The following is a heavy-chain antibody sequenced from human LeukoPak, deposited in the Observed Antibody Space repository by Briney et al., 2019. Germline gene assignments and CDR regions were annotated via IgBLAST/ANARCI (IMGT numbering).Heavy chain of an antibody. CDR1: GGSISSYY. Sequence: PSETLSLTCTVPGGSISSYYWSWIRQPAGKGLEWIGRIYTSGSTNYNPSLKSRVTMSVDTSKNQFSLKLSPVTAADTAVYYCARDAAEEVADRTYYFDYWGREPWPPSPQ. V-gene: IGHV4-4*07. J-gene: IGHJ4*02. CDR3: ARDAAEEVADRTYYFDY. D-gene: IGHD6-19*01. CDR2: IYTSGST.